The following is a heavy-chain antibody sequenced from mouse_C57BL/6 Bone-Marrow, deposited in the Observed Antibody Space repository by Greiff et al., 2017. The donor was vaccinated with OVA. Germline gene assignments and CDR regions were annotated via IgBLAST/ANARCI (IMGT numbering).Heavy chain of an antibody. Sequence: EVQLQQSGPELVKPGASVKISCKASGYTFTDYYMNWVKQSHGKSLEWIGDINPNNGGTSYNQKFKGKATLTVDKSSSTAYMELRSLTSEDSAVYYCARCFDYYGSSYRYFDVWGTGTTVTVSS. J-gene: IGHJ1*03. CDR1: GYTFTDYY. V-gene: IGHV1-26*01. D-gene: IGHD1-1*01. CDR3: ARCFDYYGSSYRYFDV. CDR2: INPNNGGT.